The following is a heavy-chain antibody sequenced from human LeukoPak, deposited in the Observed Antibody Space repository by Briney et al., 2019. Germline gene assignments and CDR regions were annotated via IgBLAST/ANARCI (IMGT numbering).Heavy chain of an antibody. V-gene: IGHV1-69*05. CDR1: GGTFSSYA. Sequence: SVKVSCKASGGTFSSYAISWVRQAPGQGLEWMGGIIPIFGTANYAQKLQGRVTITTDESTSTAYMELSSLRSEDTAVYYCAREAVNKYQLLYFDYWGQGTLVTVSS. CDR3: AREAVNKYQLLYFDY. J-gene: IGHJ4*02. CDR2: IIPIFGTA. D-gene: IGHD2-2*01.